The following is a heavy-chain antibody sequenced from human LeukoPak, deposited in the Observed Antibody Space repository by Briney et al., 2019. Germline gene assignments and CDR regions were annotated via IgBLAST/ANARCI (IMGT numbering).Heavy chain of an antibody. Sequence: APVKVSCKASGGTFSSYAISWVRQAPGQGLEWMGRIIPIFGTANYAQKFQGRVTITTDESTSTAYMELSSLRSEDTAVYYCASDRYYDSSGYYLVFGAFDIWGQGTMVTVSS. J-gene: IGHJ3*02. CDR3: ASDRYYDSSGYYLVFGAFDI. CDR1: GGTFSSYA. D-gene: IGHD3-22*01. V-gene: IGHV1-69*05. CDR2: IIPIFGTA.